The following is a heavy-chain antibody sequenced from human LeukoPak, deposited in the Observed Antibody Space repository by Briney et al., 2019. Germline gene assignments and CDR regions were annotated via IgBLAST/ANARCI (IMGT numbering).Heavy chain of an antibody. CDR1: GYTFTRHS. D-gene: IGHD6-19*01. V-gene: IGHV1-46*01. Sequence: ASVKVSCKSSGYTFTRHSMHWVRQAPGHGLEWMGIINPNGGRTTYAQKIQGRVTMTRDTSTGTMYMEMSSLRSEDTAVYYCARDNNGWAWDYWGQGTLVTVPS. J-gene: IGHJ4*02. CDR2: INPNGGRT. CDR3: ARDNNGWAWDY.